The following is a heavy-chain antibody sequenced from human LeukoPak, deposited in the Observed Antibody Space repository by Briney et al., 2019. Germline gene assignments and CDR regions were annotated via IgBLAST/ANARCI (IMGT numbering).Heavy chain of an antibody. J-gene: IGHJ5*02. CDR2: IYYSGST. Sequence: SETLSLTCTVSGYSINSGHYWGWIRQPPGKGLEWIGSIYYSGSTYYNPSLKSRVTISVDTSKNQFSLKLSSVTAADTAVYYCARRILGWFDPWGQGTLVTVSS. V-gene: IGHV4-38-2*02. CDR3: ARRILGWFDP. D-gene: IGHD7-27*01. CDR1: GYSINSGHY.